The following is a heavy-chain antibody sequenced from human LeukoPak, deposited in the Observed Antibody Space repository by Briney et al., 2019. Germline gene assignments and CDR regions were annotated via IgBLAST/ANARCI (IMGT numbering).Heavy chain of an antibody. V-gene: IGHV4-39*01. Sequence: SETLTLTCTVSGGSISSNCYYWVGQPQPPGKGLESIGTIYYSGTTYYNSSLESLVTICVDTSNKQFFLKFSSVTAAHTAVYYCARSPGSRSGSIWYGGYFDYWGKGTLVTVSS. CDR3: ARSPGSRSGSIWYGGYFDY. D-gene: IGHD6-13*01. J-gene: IGHJ4*02. CDR2: IYYSGTT. CDR1: GGSISSNCYY.